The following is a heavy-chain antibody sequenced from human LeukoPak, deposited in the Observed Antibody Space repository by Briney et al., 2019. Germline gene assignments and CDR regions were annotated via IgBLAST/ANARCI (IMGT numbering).Heavy chain of an antibody. V-gene: IGHV4-59*08. CDR3: ARAPYSSSWFRSAFDI. J-gene: IGHJ3*02. CDR1: GDSMSGYY. D-gene: IGHD6-13*01. Sequence: SETLSLTCTVSGDSMSGYYWSWIRQPPGKGLEGIGYIYCSGSGSTYYHPSLKSRVTISVDTSKNQFSLKLSSVTAADTAVYYCARAPYSSSWFRSAFDIWGQGTMVTVSS. CDR2: IYCSGSGST.